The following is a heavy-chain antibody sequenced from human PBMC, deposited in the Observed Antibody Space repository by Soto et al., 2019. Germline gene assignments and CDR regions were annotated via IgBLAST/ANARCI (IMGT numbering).Heavy chain of an antibody. Sequence: GGSLRLSCAASGFTFSSYAMHWVRQAPGKGLEWVAVISYDGSNKYYADSVKGRFTISRDNSKNTLYLQMNSLRAEDAAVYYCAKDPTQAGDSGGDDYDSWDQRMVVAVS. V-gene: IGHV3-30*04. CDR2: ISYDGSNK. CDR1: GFTFSSYA. CDR3: AKDPTQAGDSGGDDYDS. D-gene: IGHD6-19*01. J-gene: IGHJ3*02.